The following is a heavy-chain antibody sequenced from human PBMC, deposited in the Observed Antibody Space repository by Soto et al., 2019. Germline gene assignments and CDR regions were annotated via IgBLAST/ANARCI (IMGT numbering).Heavy chain of an antibody. V-gene: IGHV3-66*01. J-gene: IGHJ4*02. CDR2: IYSGGST. CDR3: ARDWAYGDYSLFDY. Sequence: GGSLRLSCAASGFTVSSNYMSWVRQAPGKGLEWVSVIYSGGSTYYADSVKGRFTISRDNSKNTLYLQMNSLRAEDTAVYYCARDWAYGDYSLFDYWGQGTLVTVSS. D-gene: IGHD4-17*01. CDR1: GFTVSSNY.